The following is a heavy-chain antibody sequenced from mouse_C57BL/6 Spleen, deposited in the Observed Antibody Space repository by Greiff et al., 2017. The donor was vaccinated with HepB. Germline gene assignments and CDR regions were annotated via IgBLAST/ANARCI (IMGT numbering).Heavy chain of an antibody. Sequence: VKLMESGPGLVAPSQSLSITCTVSGFSLTSYAISWVRQPPGKGLEWLGVIWTGGGTNYNSALKSRLSISKDNSKSQVFLKMNSLQTDDTARYYCARNYGSSFYWYFDVWGTGTTVTVSS. CDR2: IWTGGGT. J-gene: IGHJ1*03. CDR1: GFSLTSYA. D-gene: IGHD1-1*01. CDR3: ARNYGSSFYWYFDV. V-gene: IGHV2-9-1*01.